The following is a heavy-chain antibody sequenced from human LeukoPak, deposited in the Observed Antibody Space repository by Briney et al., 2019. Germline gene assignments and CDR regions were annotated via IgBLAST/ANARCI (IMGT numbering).Heavy chain of an antibody. Sequence: GGSLRLSCAASGFTLSSYAMSWVRQAPGKGLEWVSAISVSGNTYHADSVKGRFTISRDSSKNTLYLQMNRLRAEDTAVYYCAELGITMIGGVWGKGTTVTISS. V-gene: IGHV3-23*01. CDR2: ISVSGNT. J-gene: IGHJ6*04. CDR3: AELGITMIGGV. D-gene: IGHD3-10*02. CDR1: GFTLSSYA.